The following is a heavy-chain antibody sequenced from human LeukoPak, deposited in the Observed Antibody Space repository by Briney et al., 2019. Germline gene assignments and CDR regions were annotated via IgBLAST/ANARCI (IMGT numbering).Heavy chain of an antibody. CDR2: IYYSGST. CDR3: ARDRQHRDAFDV. V-gene: IGHV4-59*01. Sequence: KTSETLSLTCTVSGASISVYYWSWVRQPPGEGLEWIGYIYYSGSTYYNPSLKSRVTMSVDTSKNQFSLNLSSVTAADTAVYYCARDRQHRDAFDVWGQGTMVTVSS. J-gene: IGHJ3*01. CDR1: GASISVYY.